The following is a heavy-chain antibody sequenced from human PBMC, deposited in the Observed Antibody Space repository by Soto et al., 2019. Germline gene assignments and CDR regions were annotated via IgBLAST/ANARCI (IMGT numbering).Heavy chain of an antibody. CDR3: ARAYSGGFDY. D-gene: IGHD1-26*01. V-gene: IGHV4-59*01. Sequence: QVQLQESGPGLVKPSATLSLTCTVSGGSISGFYWRWIRQPPGKGLEWIGYIYYSWITNYNPSLKSRVTISVDTAKNQFSLKLSSVTAADTAVYYCARAYSGGFDYWGKGALVAVSS. J-gene: IGHJ4*02. CDR1: GGSISGFY. CDR2: IYYSWIT.